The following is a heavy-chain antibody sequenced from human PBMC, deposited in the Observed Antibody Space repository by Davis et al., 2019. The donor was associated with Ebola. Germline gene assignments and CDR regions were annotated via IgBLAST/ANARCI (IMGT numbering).Heavy chain of an antibody. D-gene: IGHD6-13*01. Sequence: ASVKVSCKASGYTFTSYGISWVRQAPGQGLEWMGWISAYNGNTNYAQKLQGWVTMTRDTSISTAYMELSRLRSDDTAVYYCARGPGDSSSWGGGDWFDPWGQGTLVTVSS. J-gene: IGHJ5*02. CDR3: ARGPGDSSSWGGGDWFDP. CDR1: GYTFTSYG. CDR2: ISAYNGNT. V-gene: IGHV1-18*01.